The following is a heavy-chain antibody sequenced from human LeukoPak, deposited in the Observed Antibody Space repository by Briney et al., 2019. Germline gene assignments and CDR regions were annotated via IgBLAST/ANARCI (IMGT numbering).Heavy chain of an antibody. Sequence: GGSLRLSCAASRFTFSGYAMYWVRQALGKGLEWVSCIDASGVNTYYADSVKGRFTISRDNSNNTLYLQMNSLRAEDTAVYYCAKGSGSGWYGWFDPWGQGTLVTVPS. D-gene: IGHD6-19*01. CDR1: RFTFSGYA. CDR2: IDASGVNT. J-gene: IGHJ5*02. CDR3: AKGSGSGWYGWFDP. V-gene: IGHV3-23*01.